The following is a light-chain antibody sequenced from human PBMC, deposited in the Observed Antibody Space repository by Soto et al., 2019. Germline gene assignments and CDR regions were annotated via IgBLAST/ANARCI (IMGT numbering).Light chain of an antibody. CDR2: KAS. J-gene: IGKJ1*01. CDR3: QQYNSDST. CDR1: QSISIW. Sequence: IQMTQSPSTLSASVGDRVTITCRASQSISIWLAWYQQKPGKAPKLLIYKASSLESEVPSRFSGSGSGTEFTLTSNSLQPDDSATYYGQQYNSDSTFGQGTKVEIK. V-gene: IGKV1-5*03.